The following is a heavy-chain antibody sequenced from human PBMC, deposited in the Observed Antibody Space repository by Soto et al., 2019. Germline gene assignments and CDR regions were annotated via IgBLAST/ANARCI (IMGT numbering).Heavy chain of an antibody. CDR3: ARRYKDGRRDCINTGCLFDP. D-gene: IGHD2-2*01. Sequence: QVQLVESGVGVVQPGRSLRLSCAASGFTFNTYAMHWVRQAPGKGLEWLSVISFDGSIKHYADSVKGRFTISRDNSKNTLYLQMDSLRTEDTAVYYCARRYKDGRRDCINTGCLFDPWGQGTLVTVSS. J-gene: IGHJ5*02. V-gene: IGHV3-30-3*01. CDR1: GFTFNTYA. CDR2: ISFDGSIK.